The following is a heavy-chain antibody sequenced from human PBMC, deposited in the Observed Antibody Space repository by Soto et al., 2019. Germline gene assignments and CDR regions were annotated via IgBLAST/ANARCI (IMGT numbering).Heavy chain of an antibody. D-gene: IGHD2-8*02. V-gene: IGHV4-34*01. CDR2: ITHSGST. J-gene: IGHJ4*02. CDR1: GRSFSAYY. Sequence: SETMSLTCAVFGRSFSAYYWTWMRQPPGTGLEWIGEITHSGSTNYNPSLKSRVTISVDTSKNQFSLKLTSVTAADTAVYYCARDKITGLFDYWGQGTLVT. CDR3: ARDKITGLFDY.